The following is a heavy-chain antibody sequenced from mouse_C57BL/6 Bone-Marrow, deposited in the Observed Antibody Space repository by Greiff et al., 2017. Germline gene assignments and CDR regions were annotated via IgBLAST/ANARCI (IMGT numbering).Heavy chain of an antibody. CDR3: AREGGNWDYFDY. Sequence: EVQRVESEGGSVQPGSSMKLSCTASGFTFSDYYMAWVRQVPEKGLEWVANINYDGSSTYYLDSLKSRFIISRDNAKNILYLQMSSLKSEDTATYYCAREGGNWDYFDYWGQGTTLTVSS. CDR2: INYDGSST. CDR1: GFTFSDYY. D-gene: IGHD4-1*02. J-gene: IGHJ2*01. V-gene: IGHV5-16*01.